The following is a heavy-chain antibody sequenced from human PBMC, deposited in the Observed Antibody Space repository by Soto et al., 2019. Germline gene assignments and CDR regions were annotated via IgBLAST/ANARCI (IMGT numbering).Heavy chain of an antibody. V-gene: IGHV3-9*01. D-gene: IGHD2-21*02. CDR1: GVSFDDYT. J-gene: IGHJ3*01. Sequence: PWGSLRLSCGVSGVSFDDYTRHWVRQAPGKGPEWVASLSWNSGFSGYADSVKGRFTIARENAQSSVHLQRTKLRTEDTALYYCAKGRGTLLLLHAYDLLGQGDMVTVPS. CDR2: LSWNSGFS. CDR3: AKGRGTLLLLHAYDL.